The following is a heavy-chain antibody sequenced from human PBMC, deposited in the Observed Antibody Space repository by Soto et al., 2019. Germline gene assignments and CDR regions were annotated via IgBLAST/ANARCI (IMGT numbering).Heavy chain of an antibody. CDR3: AKPLRATRSYYYCGMDV. V-gene: IGHV3-23*01. Sequence: PGGSLRLSCAASGFTFSTYAMSWVRQAPGKGLEWVSGISSSGGSTYYADSVKGRFTISRDNSKNTLFLQMNTLRAEDTAVYFCAKPLRATRSYYYCGMDVWGQGTTVTVAS. J-gene: IGHJ6*02. CDR1: GFTFSTYA. D-gene: IGHD1-26*01. CDR2: ISSSGGST.